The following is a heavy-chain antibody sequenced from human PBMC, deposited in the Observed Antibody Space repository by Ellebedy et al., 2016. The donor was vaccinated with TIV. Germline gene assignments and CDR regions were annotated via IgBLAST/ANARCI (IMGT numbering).Heavy chain of an antibody. CDR1: GFTFSSYG. D-gene: IGHD6-19*01. CDR2: ISYDRSEI. J-gene: IGHJ4*02. Sequence: GESLKISCAASGFTFSSYGMHWVRQAPGKGLEWVAAISYDRSEIYYADSVKGRFTISRDNSKKTFYLQMNSLRAEDTAVYYCASGSSGWIRSAYFDIWGQGTLVTVSS. CDR3: ASGSSGWIRSAYFDI. V-gene: IGHV3-30*03.